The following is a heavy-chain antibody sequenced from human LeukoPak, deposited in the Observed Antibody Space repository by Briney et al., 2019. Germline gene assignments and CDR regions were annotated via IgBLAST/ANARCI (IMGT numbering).Heavy chain of an antibody. CDR2: ISGYNGNT. CDR1: VYTFTNYG. D-gene: IGHD3-10*01. V-gene: IGHV1-18*01. J-gene: IGHJ4*02. Sequence: ASVKVSCKASVYTFTNYGINWVRQAPGQGLEWMGWISGYNGNTDYAQKFQSRVTMTTDTSTSTAYMELRSLRSDDTAVYYCARELWVKKFDYWGQGPLVTVSS. CDR3: ARELWVKKFDY.